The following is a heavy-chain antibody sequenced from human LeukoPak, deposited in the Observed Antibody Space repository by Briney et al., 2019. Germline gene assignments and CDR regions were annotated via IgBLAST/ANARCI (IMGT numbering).Heavy chain of an antibody. J-gene: IGHJ4*02. Sequence: SQTLSLTCAISGDSVSSNSATWNWIRQSPSRGLEWLGGAYYRSKWYYDYAVSVKSRITINPDTSKDQFSLQLNSVTPEDTAVYYCARFLGTALDYWGQGTLVTVSS. CDR3: ARFLGTALDY. CDR1: GDSVSSNSAT. D-gene: IGHD2-21*02. V-gene: IGHV6-1*01. CDR2: AYYRSKWYY.